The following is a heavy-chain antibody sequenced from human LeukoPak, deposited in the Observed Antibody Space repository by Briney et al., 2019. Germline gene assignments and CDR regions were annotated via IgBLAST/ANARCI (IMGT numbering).Heavy chain of an antibody. CDR2: ISGSGGST. CDR3: ASKYYYGSGSYGPPDY. CDR1: GFTFSSYA. D-gene: IGHD3-10*01. V-gene: IGHV3-23*01. Sequence: GGSLRLSCAASGFTFSSYAMSWVRQAPGKGLEWVSAISGSGGSTYYADSVKGRFTISRDNSKNTLYLQMNSLRAEDTAVYYCASKYYYGSGSYGPPDYWGQGTLVTVSS. J-gene: IGHJ4*02.